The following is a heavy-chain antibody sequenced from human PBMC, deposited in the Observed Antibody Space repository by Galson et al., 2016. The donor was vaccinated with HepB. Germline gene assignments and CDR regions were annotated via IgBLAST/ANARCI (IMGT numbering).Heavy chain of an antibody. D-gene: IGHD7-27*01. CDR2: ISAAATNT. CDR1: GFSFKTFA. Sequence: SLRLSCAASGFSFKTFAMNWVRQAPGKGLEWVSSISAAATNTFYADSVRGRFTISRDNSKNALYLQMDGLRDDDTAVYYCAKDLAGSSPDYDGMDVWGNGTTVSVAS. J-gene: IGHJ6*04. V-gene: IGHV3-23*01. CDR3: AKDLAGSSPDYDGMDV.